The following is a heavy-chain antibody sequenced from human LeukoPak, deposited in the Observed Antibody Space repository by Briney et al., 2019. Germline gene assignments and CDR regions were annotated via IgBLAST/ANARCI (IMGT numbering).Heavy chain of an antibody. CDR3: AKGYSYGTDY. J-gene: IGHJ4*02. D-gene: IGHD5-18*01. Sequence: GGSLRLSCAASGFIFSSYGMHWVRQAPGKGLEWVAFIRYDGSNKDYADSVKSRFTISRDNSKNTLYMQMNSLRAEDTAVYYCAKGYSYGTDYWGQGTLVTVSS. CDR1: GFIFSSYG. V-gene: IGHV3-30*02. CDR2: IRYDGSNK.